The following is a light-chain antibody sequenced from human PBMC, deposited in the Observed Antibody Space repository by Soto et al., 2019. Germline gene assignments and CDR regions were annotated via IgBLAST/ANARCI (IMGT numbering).Light chain of an antibody. V-gene: IGLV2-23*02. Sequence: QSALTQPASVSGSPGQSITISCTGTSSDVGSYNLVSWYQQHADKAPKLMIYDVSKRPSGISNRFSGSKSGSTASLTISGLQPEDEADYYCCSYAGSTTSWVFGGGTKVTVL. CDR3: CSYAGSTTSWV. J-gene: IGLJ3*02. CDR1: SSDVGSYNL. CDR2: DVS.